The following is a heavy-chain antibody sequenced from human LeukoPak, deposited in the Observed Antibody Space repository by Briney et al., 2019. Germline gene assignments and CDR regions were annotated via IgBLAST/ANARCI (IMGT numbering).Heavy chain of an antibody. D-gene: IGHD3-22*01. CDR2: IYSGGDT. Sequence: TGGSLRLSCAASGFTVSSNYMSWVRQAPGKGLEWVSVIYSGGDTYYADSVKGRFTISRDNSKNTLYLQMNSLRAEDTAVYYCARGRYYYDSSGPSDYWGQGTLVTVSS. CDR1: GFTVSSNY. V-gene: IGHV3-66*01. J-gene: IGHJ4*02. CDR3: ARGRYYYDSSGPSDY.